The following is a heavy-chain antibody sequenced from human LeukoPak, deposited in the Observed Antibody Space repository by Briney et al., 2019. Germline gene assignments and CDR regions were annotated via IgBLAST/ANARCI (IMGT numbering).Heavy chain of an antibody. V-gene: IGHV3-23*01. CDR2: ISGSGGST. J-gene: IGHJ4*02. CDR3: AKDGYIAARPYYFDY. Sequence: PGGTLRLSCAASGFTFSSYAMSWVRQAPGKGLEWVSAISGSGGSTYYADSVKGRFTISRDNSKNTLYLQMNSLRAEDTAVYYCAKDGYIAARPYYFDYWGQGTLVTVSS. CDR1: GFTFSSYA. D-gene: IGHD6-6*01.